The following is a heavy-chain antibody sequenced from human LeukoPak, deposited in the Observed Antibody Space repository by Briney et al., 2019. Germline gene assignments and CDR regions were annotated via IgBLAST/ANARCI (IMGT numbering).Heavy chain of an antibody. D-gene: IGHD6-13*01. Sequence: PGGSLRLSCAASGFTFISYWMHWVRQAPGKGLVWVSRINSDGSTTSYAASVKGRFTISRDNAKNSLYLQMNSLRAEDTALYYCAREGAAAGLPGAFDIWGQGTMVTVSS. CDR2: INSDGSTT. V-gene: IGHV3-74*01. J-gene: IGHJ3*02. CDR1: GFTFISYW. CDR3: AREGAAAGLPGAFDI.